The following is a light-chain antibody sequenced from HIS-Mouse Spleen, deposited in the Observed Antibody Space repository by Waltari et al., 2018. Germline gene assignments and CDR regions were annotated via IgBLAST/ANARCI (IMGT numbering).Light chain of an antibody. CDR2: SNN. Sequence: QSVLTQPPSASGTPGQRVTISCSGSSSNIGSNPVNWYQQLPGTDPKLLIYSNNQRPSGVPDRFSGSKSGTSASLAISGLQSEDEADYYCAAWDDSLNGPVFGGGTKLTVL. CDR1: SSNIGSNP. CDR3: AAWDDSLNGPV. J-gene: IGLJ2*01. V-gene: IGLV1-44*01.